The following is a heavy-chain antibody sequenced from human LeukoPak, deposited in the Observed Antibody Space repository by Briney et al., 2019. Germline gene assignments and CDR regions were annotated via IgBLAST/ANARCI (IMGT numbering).Heavy chain of an antibody. D-gene: IGHD1-26*01. Sequence: PSETLSLTCSVSGGSVSSSNFYWGWVRQAPGKGLEWIGSFYFSGSSFHNPSLKSRVLMSGDKSKNHLSLKLRSVTAADTAVYYCAERGVGPTTDAFDIWGQGTMVTVSS. CDR1: GGSVSSSNFY. J-gene: IGHJ3*02. CDR2: FYFSGSS. CDR3: AERGVGPTTDAFDI. V-gene: IGHV4-39*07.